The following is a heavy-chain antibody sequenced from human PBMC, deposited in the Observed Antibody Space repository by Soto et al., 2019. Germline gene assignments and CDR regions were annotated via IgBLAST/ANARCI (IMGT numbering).Heavy chain of an antibody. Sequence: PGESLKISCAASGVDFSSEVMCWVRQAPGKGLEWVSSISGSGRTIYHADSMRGRFAISRDNSKNSLYLQLNDLRVDDTAVYYCAKVGPSCYYGMDVWGQGTTVAVSS. J-gene: IGHJ6*02. CDR3: AKVGPSCYYGMDV. D-gene: IGHD1-26*01. CDR2: ISGSGRTI. CDR1: GVDFSSEV. V-gene: IGHV3-23*01.